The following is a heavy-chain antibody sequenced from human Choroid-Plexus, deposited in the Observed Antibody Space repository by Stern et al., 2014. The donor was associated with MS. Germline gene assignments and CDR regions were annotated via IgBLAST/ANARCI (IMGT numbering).Heavy chain of an antibody. J-gene: IGHJ5*02. D-gene: IGHD2/OR15-2a*01. V-gene: IGHV3-30*18. CDR1: GFTLGSCA. Sequence: QMQLVQSGGGVVQPGRPLRLSCVASGFTLGSCAMHWVRQAPGQGLEWVAGVSYDGSNKYYADSVKGRFTISRDNSQNTLYMQMSSLRPEDTAVYYCAKDRQYLTYFFDHWGQGSLVTVSS. CDR3: AKDRQYLTYFFDH. CDR2: VSYDGSNK.